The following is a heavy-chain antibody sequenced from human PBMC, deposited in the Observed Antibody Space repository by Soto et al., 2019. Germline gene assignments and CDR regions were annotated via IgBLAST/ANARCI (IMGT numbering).Heavy chain of an antibody. D-gene: IGHD6-13*01. J-gene: IGHJ6*02. CDR2: ISHDGINK. Sequence: QVQLVESGGGVVQPGRSLRLSCAASGFTFSDYALHWVRQAPGKGLQWVAVISHDGINKYYADSVKGRFTISRDDSKNRXYVQMNSLRPEDTAVYSCARDRQQLATRYFYGMDVWGQGTTVIVSS. V-gene: IGHV3-30-3*01. CDR3: ARDRQQLATRYFYGMDV. CDR1: GFTFSDYA.